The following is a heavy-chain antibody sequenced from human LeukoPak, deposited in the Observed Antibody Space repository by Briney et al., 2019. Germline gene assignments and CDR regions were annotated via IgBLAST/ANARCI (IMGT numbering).Heavy chain of an antibody. CDR1: GYSISSGHY. V-gene: IGHV4-61*01. CDR3: ARGGVGRTPWYFDY. CDR2: IYYGGST. Sequence: PSETLSLTCTVSGYSISSGHYWGWIRQPPGKGLEWIGYIYYGGSTNYNPSLKSRVTISVDTSKNQFSLKLGSVTAADTAVYYCARGGVGRTPWYFDYWGQGTLVTVSS. J-gene: IGHJ4*02. D-gene: IGHD2-15*01.